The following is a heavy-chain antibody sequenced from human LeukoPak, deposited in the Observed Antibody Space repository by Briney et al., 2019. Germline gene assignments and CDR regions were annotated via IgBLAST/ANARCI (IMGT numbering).Heavy chain of an antibody. Sequence: GGSLRPSCAASGFTVSYNYMSWVRQAPGKGLEWVSLIYSGGTTYYADSVKGRFTISRDSSKNTLYLQMNSLRAEDTAVYYCARPGGDSSGYYFGYWGQGALVTVSS. J-gene: IGHJ4*02. V-gene: IGHV3-53*05. CDR2: IYSGGTT. CDR1: GFTVSYNY. D-gene: IGHD3-22*01. CDR3: ARPGGDSSGYYFGY.